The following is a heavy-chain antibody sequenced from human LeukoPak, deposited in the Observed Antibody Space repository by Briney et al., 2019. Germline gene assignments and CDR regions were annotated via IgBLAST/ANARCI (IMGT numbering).Heavy chain of an antibody. D-gene: IGHD3-22*01. CDR3: ARGNVYDSSVYNWFDP. V-gene: IGHV1-46*01. Sequence: ASVMVSCKASGYTFTSYYIHWVRQAPGQGLEWMGIINPSGGSTTYAQKFQGRVTMTRDTSTSTVYIELSSLRSEDTALYYCARGNVYDSSVYNWFDPWGQGTLVIVSS. CDR1: GYTFTSYY. J-gene: IGHJ5*02. CDR2: INPSGGST.